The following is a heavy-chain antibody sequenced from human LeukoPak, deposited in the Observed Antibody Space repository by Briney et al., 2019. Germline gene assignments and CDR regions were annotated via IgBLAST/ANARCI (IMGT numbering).Heavy chain of an antibody. CDR2: IWHDGSKK. CDR1: GFIFSTYD. V-gene: IGHV3-33*06. D-gene: IGHD2-2*01. CDR3: AKDGGGYCNNSSC. Sequence: GGSLRLSCVASGFIFSTYDMYWVRQAPGKGLEWVAVIWHDGSKKYYADSVRGRFTIYRDNSKDTLYLQMNSLGAADTAVYYCAKDGGGYCNNSSCWGQGTLVTVSS. J-gene: IGHJ4*02.